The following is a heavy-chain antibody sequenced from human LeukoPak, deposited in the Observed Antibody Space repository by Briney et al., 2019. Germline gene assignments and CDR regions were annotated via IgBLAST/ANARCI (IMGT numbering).Heavy chain of an antibody. CDR1: GGSISSYY. CDR2: IYYSGST. Sequence: PSETLSLTCTVSGGSISSYYWSWIRQPPGKGLEWIGYIYYSGSTNCNPSLKSRVTISVDTSKNQFSLKLSSVTAADTAVYYCARRVDYYYYYYMDVWGRGTTVTVSS. J-gene: IGHJ6*03. V-gene: IGHV4-59*01. CDR3: ARRVDYYYYYYMDV.